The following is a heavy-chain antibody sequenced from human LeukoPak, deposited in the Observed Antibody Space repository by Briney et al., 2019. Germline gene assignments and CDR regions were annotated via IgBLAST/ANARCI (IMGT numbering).Heavy chain of an antibody. CDR3: ARSGVTAIARGSRDAFDI. Sequence: ASVKVSCKASGYTFTGYYMHWVRQAPGQGLEWMGWINPNNGGTNYAQKFQGRVTMTRDTSISTAYMELSRLRSDDTAVYYCARSGVTAIARGSRDAFDIWGQGTMITVSS. V-gene: IGHV1-2*02. D-gene: IGHD2-21*02. CDR1: GYTFTGYY. CDR2: INPNNGGT. J-gene: IGHJ3*02.